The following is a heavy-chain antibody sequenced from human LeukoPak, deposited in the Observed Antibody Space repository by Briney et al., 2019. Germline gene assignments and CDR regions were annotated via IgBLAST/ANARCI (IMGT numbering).Heavy chain of an antibody. CDR2: IYYSGGT. D-gene: IGHD3-22*01. V-gene: IGHV4-30-4*01. CDR3: ARSYYYDSSGSNWFDP. Sequence: SQTLSLTCTVSGGSISSGNCYWSWIRQPPGKGLEWIGYIYYSGGTYYNPSLKSRVTISVDTSKNQFSLKLSSVTAADTAVYYCARSYYYDSSGSNWFDPWGQGTLVTVSS. CDR1: GGSISSGNCY. J-gene: IGHJ5*02.